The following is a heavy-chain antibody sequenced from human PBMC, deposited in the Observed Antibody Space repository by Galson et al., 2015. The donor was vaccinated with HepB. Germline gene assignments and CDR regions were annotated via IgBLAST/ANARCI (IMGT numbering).Heavy chain of an antibody. CDR3: AALVERSPGYY. CDR1: GDSVSRGSYY. D-gene: IGHD1-1*01. V-gene: IGHV4-39*01. CDR2: VYYTGDT. Sequence: SETLSLTCSVSGDSVSRGSYYWGWIRQAPGKGLEWIGSVYYTGDTYYNPPLTTRATVSMDTSKNQFSLKLRSVTAADTATYYCAALVERSPGYYWGQGALVTVSS. J-gene: IGHJ4*02.